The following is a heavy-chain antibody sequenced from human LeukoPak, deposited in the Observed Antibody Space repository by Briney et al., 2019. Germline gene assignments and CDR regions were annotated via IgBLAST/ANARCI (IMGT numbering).Heavy chain of an antibody. D-gene: IGHD6-13*01. V-gene: IGHV1-69*06. J-gene: IGHJ6*03. CDR2: IIPIFGTA. Sequence: SVKVSCKASGYTFTGYYMHWVRQAPGQGLEWMGGIIPIFGTANYAQKFQDRVTITADKSTSTAYMELSSLRSEDTAVYYCARVVGLTGYSSTWYSGYYYYMDVWGKGTTVTVSS. CDR1: GYTFTGYY. CDR3: ARVVGLTGYSSTWYSGYYYYMDV.